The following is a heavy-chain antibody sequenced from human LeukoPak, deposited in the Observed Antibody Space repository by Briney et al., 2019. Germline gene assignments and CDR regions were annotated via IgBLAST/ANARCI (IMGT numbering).Heavy chain of an antibody. D-gene: IGHD2-15*01. Sequence: GRSLRLSCAASGFTFSSYAMHWVRQAPGKGLEWVAVISYDGNNKYYADSVKGRFTISRDNSKNTLYLQMNSLRAEDTAVYYCARDDPYCSGGTCYSPPFDYWGQGTLVTVSS. CDR3: ARDDPYCSGGTCYSPPFDY. V-gene: IGHV3-30-3*01. CDR2: ISYDGNNK. CDR1: GFTFSSYA. J-gene: IGHJ4*02.